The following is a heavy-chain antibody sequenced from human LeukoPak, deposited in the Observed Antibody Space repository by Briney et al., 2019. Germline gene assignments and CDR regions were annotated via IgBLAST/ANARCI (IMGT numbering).Heavy chain of an antibody. Sequence: GGSLRLSCAASGFTFDDYAMHWVRQVLGKGLEWVSFITWDGSSTYYADSVRGRFTIPRDNSKKSLYLQMNSLRPEDTALYYCSKDTGYNTGWYQDYWGQGTLVTVSS. CDR3: SKDTGYNTGWYQDY. V-gene: IGHV3-43D*03. CDR1: GFTFDDYA. D-gene: IGHD6-19*01. J-gene: IGHJ4*02. CDR2: ITWDGSST.